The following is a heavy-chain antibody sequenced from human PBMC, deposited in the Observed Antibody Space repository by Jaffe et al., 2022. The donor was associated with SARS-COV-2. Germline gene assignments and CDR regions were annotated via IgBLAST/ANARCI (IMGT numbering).Heavy chain of an antibody. Sequence: QLQLQESGPGLVKPSETLSLTCTVSGGSISSSSYYWGWIRQPPGKGLEWIGSIYYSGSTYYNPSLKSRVTISVDTSKNQFSLKLSSVTAADTAVYYCARRSRIYGYGRWFDPWGQGTLVTVSS. CDR2: IYYSGST. CDR3: ARRSRIYGYGRWFDP. V-gene: IGHV4-39*01. J-gene: IGHJ5*02. D-gene: IGHD5-18*01. CDR1: GGSISSSSYY.